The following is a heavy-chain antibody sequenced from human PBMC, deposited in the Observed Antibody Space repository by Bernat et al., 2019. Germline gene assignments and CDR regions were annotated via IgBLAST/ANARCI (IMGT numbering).Heavy chain of an antibody. CDR2: IIPILGIA. CDR3: AAEGGDGSGYFDY. Sequence: QVQLVQSGAEVKKPGSSVKVSCKASGGTFSSYAISWVRQAPGQGLEWMGRIIPILGIANYAQKFQGRVTITADESTSTAYMELSSLRSEDTAVYYCAAEGGDGSGYFDYWGQGTLVTVSS. J-gene: IGHJ4*02. D-gene: IGHD5-24*01. CDR1: GGTFSSYA. V-gene: IGHV1-69*04.